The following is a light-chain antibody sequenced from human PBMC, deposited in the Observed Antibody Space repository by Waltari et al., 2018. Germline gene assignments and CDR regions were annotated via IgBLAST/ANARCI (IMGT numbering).Light chain of an antibody. J-gene: IGLJ2*01. CDR1: TGAVTSNYY. CDR3: LLYYSGGARV. CDR2: NTN. Sequence: QTVVTQEPSLTVSPGGTVTLTCASSTGAVTSNYYPNWIQQRPGQAPRALIYNTNNKYSWTPARFSVSLLGGKAALTLSRAQPEDEADYYCLLYYSGGARVFGGGTKLTVL. V-gene: IGLV7-43*01.